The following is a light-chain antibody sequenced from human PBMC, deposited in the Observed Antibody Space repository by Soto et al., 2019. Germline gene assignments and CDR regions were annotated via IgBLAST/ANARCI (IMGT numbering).Light chain of an antibody. J-gene: IGKJ1*01. CDR2: GTS. Sequence: EIVLPQSPATLSLSPGERAPLSCRASQSVNNYLAWYQQKPGQAPRLLIYGTSDRATGIPARFSGSGSGTDFTLTISRLGPEAFPVFYCQQRSIWPWTFGQGTKVDIK. CDR1: QSVNNY. CDR3: QQRSIWPWT. V-gene: IGKV3-11*01.